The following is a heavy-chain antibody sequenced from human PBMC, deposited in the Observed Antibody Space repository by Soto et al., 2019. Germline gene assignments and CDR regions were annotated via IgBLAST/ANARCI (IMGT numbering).Heavy chain of an antibody. J-gene: IGHJ4*02. D-gene: IGHD1-26*01. V-gene: IGHV4-31*02. CDR2: IYYSGST. CDR1: GFTFSSYA. CDR3: ARASWDNYYFDY. Sequence: LRLSCAASGFTFSSYAMSWIRQHPGKGLEWIGYIYYSGSTYYNPSLKSRVTISVDTSKNQFSLKLSSVTAADTAVYYCARASWDNYYFDYWGQGTLVTVS.